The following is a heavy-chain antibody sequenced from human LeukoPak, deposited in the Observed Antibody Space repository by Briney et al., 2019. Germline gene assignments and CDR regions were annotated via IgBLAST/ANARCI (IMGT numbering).Heavy chain of an antibody. J-gene: IGHJ4*02. CDR3: ARGGRRGRFLEWLLSPYFDY. CDR2: IYHSGST. Sequence: ASQTLSLTCAVSGDSIDSGIYYWSWIRQPAGKGLEWIGYIYHSGSTYYNPSLKSRVTISVDRSKNQFSLKLSSVTAADTAVYYCARGGRRGRFLEWLLSPYFDYWGQGTLVTVSS. V-gene: IGHV4-30-2*01. CDR1: GDSIDSGIYY. D-gene: IGHD3-3*01.